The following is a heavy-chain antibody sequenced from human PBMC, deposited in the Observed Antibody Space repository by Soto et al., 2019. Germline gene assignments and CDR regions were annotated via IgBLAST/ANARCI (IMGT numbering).Heavy chain of an antibody. CDR2: INPSGGST. CDR3: ARGCLRYFDWLFSMDV. V-gene: IGHV1-46*01. D-gene: IGHD3-9*01. CDR1: VGTFTSCY. Sequence: ASVKVTCKASVGTFTSCYIHCVRQAPGQGLEWMGIINPSGGSTSYAQKFQGRVTMTRDTSTSTVYMELSSLRSEDTAVYYCARGCLRYFDWLFSMDVWGQGTTVTVSS. J-gene: IGHJ6*02.